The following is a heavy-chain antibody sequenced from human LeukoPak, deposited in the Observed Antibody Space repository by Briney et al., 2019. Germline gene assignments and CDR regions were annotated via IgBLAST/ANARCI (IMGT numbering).Heavy chain of an antibody. J-gene: IGHJ4*02. CDR1: GFTFTTYG. D-gene: IGHD5-12*01. V-gene: IGHV3-33*01. CDR2: IWYDGNNK. Sequence: GGSLRLSCAVSGFTFTTYGMHWVRQAPGKGLEWVAVIWYDGNNKYYADSVKGRFTISRDNSKNTLYLQMDSLGPEGTAVYYCVRDPYEAYWGQGTLVTVSS. CDR3: VRDPYEAY.